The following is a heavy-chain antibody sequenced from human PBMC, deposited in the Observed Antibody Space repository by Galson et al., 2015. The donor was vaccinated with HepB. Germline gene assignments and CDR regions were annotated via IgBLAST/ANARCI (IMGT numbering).Heavy chain of an antibody. CDR3: CRARTAVTADYFDY. J-gene: IGHJ4*02. V-gene: IGHV3-72*01. CDR2: SRNKANRYTT. CDR1: GFIFSGHY. Sequence: SLRLSCAASGFIFSGHYMDWVRQAPGKGLEWVGRSRNKANRYTTEFAASVKGRFTISRDESNNLMDLQMNSLRTEDTAVYYCCRARTAVTADYFDYWGQGTLVTVSS. D-gene: IGHD4-17*01.